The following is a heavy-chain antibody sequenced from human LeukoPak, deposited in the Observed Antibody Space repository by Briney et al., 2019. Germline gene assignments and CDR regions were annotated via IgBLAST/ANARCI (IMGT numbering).Heavy chain of an antibody. CDR2: IRQDGDTK. J-gene: IGHJ4*02. V-gene: IGHV3-7*03. D-gene: IGHD6-13*01. CDR1: GFPFNAYW. Sequence: GGSLRLSCAASGFPFNAYWMTWVRQAPGKGLEWVANIRQDGDTKYYVDSVKGRFTISRDNAMNSLYLQINSLRAEDTAIYYCARSLPYGTTWYGRSDFWGQGTLVTVPS. CDR3: ARSLPYGTTWYGRSDF.